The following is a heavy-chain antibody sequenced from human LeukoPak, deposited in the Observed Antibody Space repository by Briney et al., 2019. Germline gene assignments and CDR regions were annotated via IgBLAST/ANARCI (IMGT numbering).Heavy chain of an antibody. CDR2: ISSSGSTI. J-gene: IGHJ3*02. V-gene: IGHV3-48*03. CDR1: GFTFSSYE. CDR3: ARGDGYYYGSGATLDAFDI. Sequence: GGSLRLSCAASGFTFSSYEMNWVRQAPGKGLEWVSYISSSGSTIYYADSVKGRITISRDNAKNSLYLQMNSLRAEDTAVYYCARGDGYYYGSGATLDAFDIWGQGTMVTVSS. D-gene: IGHD3-10*01.